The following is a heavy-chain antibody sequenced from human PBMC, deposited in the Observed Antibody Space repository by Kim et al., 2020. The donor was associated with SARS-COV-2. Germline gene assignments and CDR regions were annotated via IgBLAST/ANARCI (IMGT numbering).Heavy chain of an antibody. J-gene: IGHJ6*02. Sequence: GGSLRLSCAASGFTFSSYGMHWVRQAPGKGLEWVAVISYDGSNKYYADSVKGRFTISRDNSKNTLYLQMNSLRAEDTAVYYCAKEKRYFDWSQPHYYGMDVWGQGTTVTVSS. CDR2: ISYDGSNK. V-gene: IGHV3-30*18. CDR3: AKEKRYFDWSQPHYYGMDV. D-gene: IGHD3-9*01. CDR1: GFTFSSYG.